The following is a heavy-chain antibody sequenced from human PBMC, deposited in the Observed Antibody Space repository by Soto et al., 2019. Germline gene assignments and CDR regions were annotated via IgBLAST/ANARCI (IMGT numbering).Heavy chain of an antibody. Sequence: QVQLQESGPGLVKPSGTLSLTCAVSGGSISSSDWWSWVRQPPGKGLQWIGDIYHSGSTNYNPSLKSRVTISVDKSKNQFSLKLSSVTAADTAVYYCASSFRSGYYYNYFDYWGQGTLVTVSS. CDR3: ASSFRSGYYYNYFDY. CDR1: GGSISSSDW. CDR2: IYHSGST. J-gene: IGHJ4*02. V-gene: IGHV4-4*02. D-gene: IGHD3-22*01.